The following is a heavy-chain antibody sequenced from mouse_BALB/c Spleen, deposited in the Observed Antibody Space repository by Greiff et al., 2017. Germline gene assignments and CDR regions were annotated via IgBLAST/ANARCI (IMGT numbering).Heavy chain of an antibody. D-gene: IGHD2-1*01. CDR1: GDSITSGY. CDR3: ASHYYGNRYFDV. J-gene: IGHJ1*01. CDR2: ISYSGST. Sequence: VQLKQSGPSLVKPSQTLSLTCSVTGDSITSGYWNWIRKFPGNKLEYMGYISYSGSTYYNPSLKSRISITRDTSKNQYYLQLNSVTTEDTATYYCASHYYGNRYFDVWGAGTTVTVSA. V-gene: IGHV3-8*02.